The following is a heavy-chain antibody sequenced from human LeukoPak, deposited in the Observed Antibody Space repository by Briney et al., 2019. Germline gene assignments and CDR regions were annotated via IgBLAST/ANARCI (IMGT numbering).Heavy chain of an antibody. CDR1: GGSISSYY. CDR3: ASLRSGWRDY. CDR2: INHSGST. V-gene: IGHV4-34*01. J-gene: IGHJ4*02. Sequence: SETLSLTCTVSGGSISSYYWSWIRQPPGKGLEWIGEINHSGSTNYNPSLKSRVTISVDTSKNQFSLKLSSVTAADTAVYYCASLRSGWRDYWGQGTLVTVSS. D-gene: IGHD6-19*01.